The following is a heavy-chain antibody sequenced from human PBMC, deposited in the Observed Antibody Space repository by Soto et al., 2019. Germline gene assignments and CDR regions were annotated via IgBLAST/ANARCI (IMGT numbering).Heavy chain of an antibody. CDR1: GYTFTSYG. J-gene: IGHJ6*02. V-gene: IGHV1-18*01. CDR3: ARDGDYLHYYYYGMDV. D-gene: IGHD4-17*01. CDR2: ISAYNGNT. Sequence: QVQLVQSGAEVKKPGASVKVSCKASGYTFTSYGISWVRQAPGQGLEWMGWISAYNGNTNYAQKLQGRVTMTTDTYTSTAYMELRSLRSDDTAVYYCARDGDYLHYYYYGMDVWGQGTTVTVSS.